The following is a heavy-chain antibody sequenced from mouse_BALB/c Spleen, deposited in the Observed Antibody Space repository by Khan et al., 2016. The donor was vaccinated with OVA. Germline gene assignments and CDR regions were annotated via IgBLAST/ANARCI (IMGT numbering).Heavy chain of an antibody. CDR1: GYTFTSYW. CDR2: IYPGNSDT. D-gene: IGHD2-1*01. V-gene: IGHV1-5*01. CDR3: TRNGFGNYESWDY. J-gene: IGHJ2*01. Sequence: EVKLLESGTVLARPGASVKMSCKASGYTFTSYWMHWVKQRPGQGLEWIGAIYPGNSDTNYNQKFKGKAKLTAGTSTSTAYLELNSLTNEDSAVYYCTRNGFGNYESWDYWGQGTTLTVSS.